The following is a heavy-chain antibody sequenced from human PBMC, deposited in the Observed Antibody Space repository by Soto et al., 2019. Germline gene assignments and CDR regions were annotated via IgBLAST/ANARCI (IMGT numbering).Heavy chain of an antibody. J-gene: IGHJ6*02. Sequence: GASVKVSCKASGYTFTSYGISWVRRAPGQGLEWMGWISAYNGNTNYAQKLQGRVTMTTDTSTSTAYMELRSLRSDDTAVYYCARGVLRAARSKYYYYGMDVWGQGTTVTVSS. CDR2: ISAYNGNT. CDR1: GYTFTSYG. D-gene: IGHD6-6*01. V-gene: IGHV1-18*04. CDR3: ARGVLRAARSKYYYYGMDV.